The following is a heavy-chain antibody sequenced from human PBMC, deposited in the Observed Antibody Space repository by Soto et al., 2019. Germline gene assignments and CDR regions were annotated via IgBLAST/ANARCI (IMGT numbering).Heavy chain of an antibody. V-gene: IGHV3-33*01. J-gene: IGHJ4*02. CDR3: ARDRVQYYDSSGSIDY. CDR1: GFTFSSYG. Sequence: PVGSLRLSCAASGFTFSSYGMHWVRQAPGKGLEWVAVIWYDGSNKYYADSVKGRFTISRDNSKNTLYLQMNSLRAEDTAVYYCARDRVQYYDSSGSIDYWGQGTLVTVSS. CDR2: IWYDGSNK. D-gene: IGHD3-22*01.